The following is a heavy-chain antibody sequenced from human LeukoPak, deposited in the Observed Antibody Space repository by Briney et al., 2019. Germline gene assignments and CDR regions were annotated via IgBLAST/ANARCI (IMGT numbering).Heavy chain of an antibody. CDR3: ARDYILPLETDNGDGFAI. CDR2: VSPSHTTR. J-gene: IGHJ3*02. D-gene: IGHD3-3*02. CDR1: GYTFRQYS. V-gene: IGHV1-18*01. Sequence: WASVKLSCKASGYTFRQYSISWVRQAPGKGFEWMGWVSPSHTTRVYAQEFQGRVTMTADTNTNTVSMELRSLRFGDTAVYFCARDYILPLETDNGDGFAIWGQGTVVTVSS.